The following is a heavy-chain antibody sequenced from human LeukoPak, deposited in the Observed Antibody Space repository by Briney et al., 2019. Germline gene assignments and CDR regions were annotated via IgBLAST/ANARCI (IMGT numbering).Heavy chain of an antibody. CDR1: GFTFSSYG. CDR2: IWYDGSNK. D-gene: IGHD3-16*02. CDR3: ARSTAYYDYVWGSYRPRYIDY. V-gene: IGHV3-33*01. J-gene: IGHJ4*02. Sequence: GRSLRLSCAASGFTFSSYGMHWVRQAPGKGLEWVAVIWYDGSNKYYADSVKGRFTISRDNSKNTLYLQMNSLRAEDTAVYYCARSTAYYDYVWGSYRPRYIDYWGQGTLVTVSS.